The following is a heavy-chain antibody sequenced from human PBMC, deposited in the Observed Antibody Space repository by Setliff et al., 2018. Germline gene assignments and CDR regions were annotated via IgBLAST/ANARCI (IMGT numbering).Heavy chain of an antibody. J-gene: IGHJ1*01. CDR3: ARQDRFYDRSVFVEYFQH. D-gene: IGHD3-22*01. V-gene: IGHV4-59*08. Sequence: PSEILSLTCSVSGGSISPYYWIWIRQSPGKGLEWIGYIFYSGSARYNPSLESRVTMSVDTSKNQISLKLTSVTAADTAVYYCARQDRFYDRSVFVEYFQHWGQGALVTVSS. CDR2: IFYSGSA. CDR1: GGSISPYY.